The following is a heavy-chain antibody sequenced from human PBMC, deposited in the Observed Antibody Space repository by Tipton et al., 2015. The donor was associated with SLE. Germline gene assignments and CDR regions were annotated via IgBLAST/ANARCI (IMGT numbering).Heavy chain of an antibody. Sequence: TLSLTCTVSGGSISSSSYYWGWIRQPPGKGLEWIGSIYYSGNTYYNPSLKSRVTISVDTSKNQFSLKLNSVTAADTAVYYCARHAGYSSEGGYFHHWGQGTLVTVSP. V-gene: IGHV4-39*01. J-gene: IGHJ1*01. CDR1: GGSISSSSYY. D-gene: IGHD6-19*01. CDR3: ARHAGYSSEGGYFHH. CDR2: IYYSGNT.